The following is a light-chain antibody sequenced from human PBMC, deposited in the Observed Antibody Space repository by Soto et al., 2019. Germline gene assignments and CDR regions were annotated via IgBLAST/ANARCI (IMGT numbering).Light chain of an antibody. Sequence: SMPTHPPSAPGPPGQIVAISCSGSSSNIGSNTVTWYQQLPGTAPKLLIYSTSQRSSGVPGRFSGSKSGASASLSISGLQSEDAADYYFAAWDDRLDVYVFGTGTTVTVL. J-gene: IGLJ1*01. CDR1: SSNIGSNT. CDR3: AAWDDRLDVYV. CDR2: STS. V-gene: IGLV1-44*01.